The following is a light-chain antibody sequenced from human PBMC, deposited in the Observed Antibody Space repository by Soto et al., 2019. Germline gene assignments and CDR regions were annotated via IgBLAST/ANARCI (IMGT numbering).Light chain of an antibody. CDR2: GAS. CDR3: QHYKSWPPPWT. Sequence: DIVMTQSPATLSVSPGEKVALSCRASESVNSNLAWYQQKPGQAPRLLIYGASTRATGVPARFSGSGSGGEFTLIINGLQSEDLAVYYCQHYKSWPPPWTFGQGTKVEIK. V-gene: IGKV3-15*01. J-gene: IGKJ1*01. CDR1: ESVNSN.